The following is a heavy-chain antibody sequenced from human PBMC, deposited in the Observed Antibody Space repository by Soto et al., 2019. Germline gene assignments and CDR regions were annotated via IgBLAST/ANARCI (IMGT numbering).Heavy chain of an antibody. CDR2: ISYDGSNK. J-gene: IGHJ6*02. V-gene: IGHV3-30-3*01. D-gene: IGHD3-16*02. CDR1: GFTFSSYA. Sequence: QVQLVESGGGVVQPGRSLRLSCAASGFTFSSYAMHWVRQAPGKGLEWVAVISYDGSNKYYADSVKGRFTISRDNSKNTLYLQMNSLRAEDTSVYYCARDRSLYDYVWGSYPPKYYYYGMDVWGQGTTVTVSS. CDR3: ARDRSLYDYVWGSYPPKYYYYGMDV.